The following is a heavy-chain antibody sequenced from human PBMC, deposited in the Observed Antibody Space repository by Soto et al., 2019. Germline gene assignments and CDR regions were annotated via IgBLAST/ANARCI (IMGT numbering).Heavy chain of an antibody. Sequence: QVQLVQSGAEVKKPGSSVKVSCKASGGTFSSYAISWVRQAPGQGLEWMGGIIPIFGTANYAQKFQGRVTITADKSTSTAYMELSSLRSEYTAVYYCARDAQNVDTAMVNYYYYGMDVWGQGTTVTVSS. D-gene: IGHD5-18*01. CDR2: IIPIFGTA. CDR3: ARDAQNVDTAMVNYYYYGMDV. CDR1: GGTFSSYA. J-gene: IGHJ6*02. V-gene: IGHV1-69*06.